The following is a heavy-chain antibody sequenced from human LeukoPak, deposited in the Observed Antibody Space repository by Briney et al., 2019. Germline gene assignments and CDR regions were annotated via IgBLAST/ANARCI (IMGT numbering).Heavy chain of an antibody. CDR1: GYTFTVYY. V-gene: IGHV1-2*02. J-gene: IGHJ6*03. CDR2: INPNSGGT. Sequence: RASVKVSCKASGYTFTVYYMHWVRQAPGQGLEWMGWINPNSGGTNYAQKFQGRVTMTRDTSISTAYMELSRLRSDDTAVYYCARVPGGRAAAGTVIYYMDVWGKGTTVTVSS. D-gene: IGHD6-13*01. CDR3: ARVPGGRAAAGTVIYYMDV.